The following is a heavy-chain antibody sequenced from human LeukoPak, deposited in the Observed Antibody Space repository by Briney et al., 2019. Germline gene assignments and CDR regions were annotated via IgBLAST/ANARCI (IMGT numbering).Heavy chain of an antibody. Sequence: SETLSLTCTVSGGSVSSGSYHWSWIRQPPGKGLEWIGYTHYSGNTYYNPSLKSRVTISLDTSKKQFSLWLRSVTAADTAVYYCARVRGDYVNLFVPWGQGTLVIVSS. V-gene: IGHV4-61*01. D-gene: IGHD4-17*01. CDR1: GGSVSSGSYH. CDR2: THYSGNT. J-gene: IGHJ5*02. CDR3: ARVRGDYVNLFVP.